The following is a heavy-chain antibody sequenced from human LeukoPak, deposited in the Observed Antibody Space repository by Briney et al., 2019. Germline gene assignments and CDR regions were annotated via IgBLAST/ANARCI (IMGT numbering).Heavy chain of an antibody. CDR1: GFTFSDYY. J-gene: IGHJ6*03. D-gene: IGHD1-14*01. CDR3: ARSRSGGYYYYMDV. V-gene: IGHV3-11*04. CDR2: ISSSGSTI. Sequence: GGSLRLSCAASGFTFSDYYMSWIRQAPGKWLEWVSYISSSGSTIYYADSVKGRFTISRDNAKNSLYLQMNSLRAEDTAVYYCARSRSGGYYYYMDVWGKGTTVTVSS.